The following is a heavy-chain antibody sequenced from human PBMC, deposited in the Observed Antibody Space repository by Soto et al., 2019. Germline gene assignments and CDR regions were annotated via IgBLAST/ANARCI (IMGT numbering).Heavy chain of an antibody. CDR1: GDSVSSNSAA. D-gene: IGHD6-13*01. V-gene: IGHV6-1*01. Sequence: KQSQTLSLTCAISGDSVSSNSAAWNWIRQSPSRGLEWLGRTYYRSKWYNDYAVSVKSRITINPVTSKNQFSLQLNSVTPEDTAVYYCASSLLYSSSWYYFDYWGQGTLVTVSS. CDR2: TYYRSKWYN. J-gene: IGHJ4*02. CDR3: ASSLLYSSSWYYFDY.